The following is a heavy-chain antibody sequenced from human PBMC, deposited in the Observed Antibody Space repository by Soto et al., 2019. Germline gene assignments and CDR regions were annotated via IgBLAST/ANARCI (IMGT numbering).Heavy chain of an antibody. J-gene: IGHJ6*02. V-gene: IGHV4-31*03. D-gene: IGHD7-27*01. CDR3: ARVGTPYARRGLDV. CDR1: GGALDRGGYY. Sequence: SETLSLTCKLSGGALDRGGYYWCWIRQHPGKGLEWIGHIYYTGCAYYKPSLKSRVSMSIDTSQNQFSLELISVPAADTPADYCARVGTPYARRGLDVWGQGTTATVFS. CDR2: IYYTGCA.